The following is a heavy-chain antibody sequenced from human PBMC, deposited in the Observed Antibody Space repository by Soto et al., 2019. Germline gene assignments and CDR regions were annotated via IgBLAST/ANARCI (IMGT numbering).Heavy chain of an antibody. Sequence: SETLSLTCTVSGGSISSYYWSWIRQPPGKGLEWIGYIYYSGSTNYNPSLKSRVTISVDTSKNQFSLKLSSVTAADTAVYYCARLGEYSGSYYFDYWGQGTLVTVSS. V-gene: IGHV4-59*08. CDR2: IYYSGST. CDR1: GGSISSYY. CDR3: ARLGEYSGSYYFDY. D-gene: IGHD1-26*01. J-gene: IGHJ4*02.